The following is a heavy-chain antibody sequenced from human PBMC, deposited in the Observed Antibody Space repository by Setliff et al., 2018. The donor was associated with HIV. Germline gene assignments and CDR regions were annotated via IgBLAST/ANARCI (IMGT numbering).Heavy chain of an antibody. CDR3: ARVWLHFGDDIPRFDP. Sequence: SETLSLTCAVSGYSVNSDYNWGWVRQSPGKGLESPGRGLEWIGHIYHSGSTYYNPSLRSRVTMSIDTSRNQFSLKLTSVTVADTAVYYCARVWLHFGDDIPRFDPWGQGILVT. J-gene: IGHJ5*02. CDR2: IYHSGST. V-gene: IGHV4-38-2*01. D-gene: IGHD4-17*01. CDR1: GYSVNSDYN.